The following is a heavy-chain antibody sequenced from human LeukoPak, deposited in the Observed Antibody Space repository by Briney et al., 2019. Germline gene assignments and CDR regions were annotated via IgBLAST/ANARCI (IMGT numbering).Heavy chain of an antibody. CDR3: ARAQAFSDY. CDR1: GGSISSGSYF. V-gene: IGHV4-39*07. D-gene: IGHD3-3*01. J-gene: IGHJ4*02. CDR2: INHSGST. Sequence: SQTLSLTCTVSGGSISSGSYFWNWIRQPPGKGLEWIGEINHSGSTNYNPSLKSRVTISVDTSKNQFSLKLSSVTAADTAVYYCARAQAFSDYWGQGTLVTVSS.